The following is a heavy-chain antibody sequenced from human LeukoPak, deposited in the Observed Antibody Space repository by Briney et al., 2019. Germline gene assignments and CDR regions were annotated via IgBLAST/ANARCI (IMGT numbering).Heavy chain of an antibody. CDR3: ARTYYDILTSIRDFDY. V-gene: IGHV3-72*01. D-gene: IGHD3-9*01. J-gene: IGHJ4*02. Sequence: LSLTCTVSGGSFSSSGYYWGWIRQPPGKGLEWVGRTRNKARSYTTDYAASVKGRFTISRDDSKKSVYLQMNSLKTEDTAVYYCARTYYDILTSIRDFDYWGQGTLVTVSS. CDR1: GGSFSSSGYY. CDR2: TRNKARSYTT.